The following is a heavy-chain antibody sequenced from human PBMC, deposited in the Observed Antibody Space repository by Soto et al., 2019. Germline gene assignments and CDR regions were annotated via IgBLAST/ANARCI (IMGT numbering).Heavy chain of an antibody. CDR2: INAGNGNT. V-gene: IGHV1-3*01. D-gene: IGHD3-3*01. J-gene: IGHJ4*02. CDR1: GYTFTSYA. CDR3: ARAVFWSGSYYFDY. Sequence: ASVKVSCKASGYTFTSYAMHWVRQAPGQRLEWMGWINAGNGNTKYSQKFQGRVTITRDTSASTAYMELSSLRPEDTAVYYCARAVFWSGSYYFDYWGQGTLVTVSS.